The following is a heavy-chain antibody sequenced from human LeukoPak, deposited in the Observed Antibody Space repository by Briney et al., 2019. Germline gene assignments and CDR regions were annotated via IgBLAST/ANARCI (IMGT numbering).Heavy chain of an antibody. CDR3: ARGGVGYSGYDYHYMDV. CDR2: INHSGST. CDR1: SGSVSGYY. J-gene: IGHJ6*03. D-gene: IGHD5-12*01. V-gene: IGHV4-34*01. Sequence: SETLSLTCAVYSGSVSGYYWSWIRQPPGKGLEWTGEINHSGSTTYNPSLKSRVTISVDTSKNQFSLKLNSVTAADTAVYYCARGGVGYSGYDYHYMDVWGKGTTVTVSS.